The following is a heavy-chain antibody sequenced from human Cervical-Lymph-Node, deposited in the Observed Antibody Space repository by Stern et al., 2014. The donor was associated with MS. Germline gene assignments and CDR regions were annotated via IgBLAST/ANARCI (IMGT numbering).Heavy chain of an antibody. J-gene: IGHJ4*02. D-gene: IGHD6-6*01. V-gene: IGHV1-69*12. CDR3: ARAAYSTSSYNY. CDR2: IIPIFGTA. CDR1: GGTFNTNV. Sequence: QDQLVQSGAEVKKPGSSVKVSCKASGGTFNTNVISWVRQAPGQGLEWMGGIIPIFGTALYAQKFQGRVTITANESTRAVDMALSSLRSEDTAVYYFARAAYSTSSYNYWGQGTLVIVSS.